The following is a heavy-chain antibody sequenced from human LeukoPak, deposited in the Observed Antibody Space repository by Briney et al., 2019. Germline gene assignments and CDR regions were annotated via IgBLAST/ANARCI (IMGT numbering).Heavy chain of an antibody. V-gene: IGHV3-53*01. D-gene: IGHD3-10*01. CDR2: IYSGGST. CDR1: GFTFSSYG. J-gene: IGHJ4*02. CDR3: ARILGGIDY. Sequence: GGSLRLSCAASGFTFSSYGMHWVRQAPGKGLEWVSVIYSGGSTYYADSVKGRFTISRDNSKNTLYLQMNSLRAEDTAVYYCARILGGIDYWGQGTLVTVSS.